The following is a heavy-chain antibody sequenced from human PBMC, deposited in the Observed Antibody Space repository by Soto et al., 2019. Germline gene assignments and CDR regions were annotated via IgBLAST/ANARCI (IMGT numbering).Heavy chain of an antibody. CDR3: SRQRLTGPFDY. V-gene: IGHV5-51*01. CDR1: GYSFTSYW. D-gene: IGHD2-8*02. CDR2: IYPGYSDT. J-gene: IGHJ4*02. Sequence: GESLKISCKGSGYSFTSYWIGWVRQMPGKGPEWMGTIYPGYSDTRYSPSFQGQVTISADKSISTAYLQWSSLKASDTAMYYCSRQRLTGPFDYWGEGTLVTVSS.